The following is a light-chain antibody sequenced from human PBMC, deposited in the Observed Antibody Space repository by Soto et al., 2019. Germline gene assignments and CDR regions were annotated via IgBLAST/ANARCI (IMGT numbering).Light chain of an antibody. CDR1: SSDVGGSHY. Sequence: QSVLTQPASVSGSPGQSITISCTGTSSDVGGSHYVSWYQHHPGKAPKLILYEGSYRPSGVSDRFSGAKSGNTASLTISGLQAEDEADYYCCSYAGSSTSWVFGGGTKLTVL. J-gene: IGLJ3*02. CDR3: CSYAGSSTSWV. V-gene: IGLV2-14*01. CDR2: EGS.